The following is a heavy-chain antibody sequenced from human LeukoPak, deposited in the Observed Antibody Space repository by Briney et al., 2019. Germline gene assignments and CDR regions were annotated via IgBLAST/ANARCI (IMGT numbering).Heavy chain of an antibody. CDR3: ARARWFGEFLGFDY. D-gene: IGHD3-10*01. V-gene: IGHV4-59*01. CDR1: GGSISSYY. J-gene: IGHJ4*02. Sequence: PSETPSLTCTVSGGSISSYYWSWIRQPPGKGLEWIGYIYYSGSTNYNPSLKSRVTISVDTSKNQFSLKLSSVTAADTAVYYCARARWFGEFLGFDYWGQETLVTVSS. CDR2: IYYSGST.